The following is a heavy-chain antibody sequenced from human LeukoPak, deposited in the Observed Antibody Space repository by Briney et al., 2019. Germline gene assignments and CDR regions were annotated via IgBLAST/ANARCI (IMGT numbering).Heavy chain of an antibody. CDR1: GFTFSIYW. CDR3: VAGDWGARDSFDL. J-gene: IGHJ3*01. Sequence: GGPLILSCAASGFTFSIYWMSWVRQAPEKGLERVANINQDGSQKYYVDSVKGRFTISRDNAKNSFFLQMSSLRAEDTSVYYCVAGDWGARDSFDLWGRGTMVTVSS. V-gene: IGHV3-7*01. D-gene: IGHD2-21*02. CDR2: INQDGSQK.